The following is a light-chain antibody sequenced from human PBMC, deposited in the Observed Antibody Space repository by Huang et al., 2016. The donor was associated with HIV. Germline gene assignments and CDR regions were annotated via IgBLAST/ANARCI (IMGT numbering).Light chain of an antibody. Sequence: DIVMTQSPDSLAVSLGERATINCKSSQSVLNYYNNKNNLAGYQQKPVHPPKLLIYWASTRESGVPDRFSGSGSVTDFTLTISSLQAEDMAFYYCHQYYDTPGTFGQGTQVEIK. V-gene: IGKV4-1*01. CDR1: QSVLNYYNNKNN. CDR3: HQYYDTPGT. CDR2: WAS. J-gene: IGKJ1*01.